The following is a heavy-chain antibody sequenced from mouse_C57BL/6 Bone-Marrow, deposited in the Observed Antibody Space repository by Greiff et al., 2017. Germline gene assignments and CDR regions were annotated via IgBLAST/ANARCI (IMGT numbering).Heavy chain of an antibody. V-gene: IGHV1-69*01. CDR1: GYTFTSYW. CDR3: ARANWERGMTVYYFDY. CDR2: IDPSDSYT. Sequence: QVQLQQPGAELVMPGASVKLSCKASGYTFTSYWMHWVKQRPGQGLEWIGEIDPSDSYTNYNQKFKGKSTLTVDKSSSTAYMQLSSLTSEDSAVYYCARANWERGMTVYYFDYWGQGTTLTVSS. D-gene: IGHD4-1*01. J-gene: IGHJ2*01.